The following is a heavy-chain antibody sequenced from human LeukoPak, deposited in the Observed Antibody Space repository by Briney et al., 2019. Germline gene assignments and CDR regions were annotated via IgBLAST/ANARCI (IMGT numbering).Heavy chain of an antibody. CDR3: ARARRYSSGWSRIFDY. D-gene: IGHD6-19*01. J-gene: IGHJ4*02. CDR2: IYSGGST. V-gene: IGHV3-53*01. CDR1: GFTVSSNY. Sequence: PGGPLRLSCAASGFTVSSNYMSWVRQAPGKGLEWVSVIYSGGSTYYADSVKGRFTISRDNSKNTLYLQMNSLRAEDTAVYYCARARRYSSGWSRIFDYWGQGTLVTVSS.